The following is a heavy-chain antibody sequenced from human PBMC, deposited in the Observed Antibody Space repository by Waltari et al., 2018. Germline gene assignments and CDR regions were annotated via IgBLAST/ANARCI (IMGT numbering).Heavy chain of an antibody. CDR2: IKSDGTNI. Sequence: EVQLVESGGGLVQPGGSLRLSCAVSGFLYNAYWMDWVRQAPGQGLVWVSRIKSDGTNIKYADSERGRFTISRDSAKNTFYLQMNSLRAEDTAVYYCTRNPGYWGQGTLVTVAS. J-gene: IGHJ4*02. D-gene: IGHD2-15*01. CDR3: TRNPGY. V-gene: IGHV3-74*03. CDR1: GFLYNAYW.